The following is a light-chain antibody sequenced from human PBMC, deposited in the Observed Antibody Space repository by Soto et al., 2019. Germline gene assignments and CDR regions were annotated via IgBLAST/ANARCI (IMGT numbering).Light chain of an antibody. CDR3: SSFTSDITYV. V-gene: IGLV2-14*01. CDR2: DVT. Sequence: QSVLTQPASVSGSPGQSITISCTGTSGDVGGYNSVSWYRQDPGKAPKLMIYDVTNRPSGASNRFSGSKSGNTASLTISGLQAEDEADYYCSSFTSDITYVFGTGTKVTVL. J-gene: IGLJ1*01. CDR1: SGDVGGYNS.